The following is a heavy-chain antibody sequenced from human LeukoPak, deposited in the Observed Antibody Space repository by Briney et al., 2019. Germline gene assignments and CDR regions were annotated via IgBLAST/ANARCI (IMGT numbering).Heavy chain of an antibody. CDR3: ARDRGFIVVVPAAFDY. V-gene: IGHV3-33*01. J-gene: IGHJ4*02. CDR2: IWYDGSNK. D-gene: IGHD2-2*01. Sequence: PGRSPRLSCAASGFTFSSYGMHWVRQAPGKGLEWVAVIWYDGSNKYYADSVKGRFTISRDNSKNTLYLQMNSLRAEDTAVYYCARDRGFIVVVPAAFDYWGQGTLVTVSS. CDR1: GFTFSSYG.